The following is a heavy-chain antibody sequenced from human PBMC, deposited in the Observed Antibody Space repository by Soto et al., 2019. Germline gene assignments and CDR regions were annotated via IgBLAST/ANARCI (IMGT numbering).Heavy chain of an antibody. CDR2: IIPIFGTA. Sequence: QVQLVQSGAEVQKPGSSVKVSCKASGGTFSSYAISWVRQAPGQGLEWMGGIIPIFGTANYAQKFQGRVTITADESTSTAYMELSSLRSEDTAVYYCARRYPSYGYRGMGFDYWGQGTLVTVSS. D-gene: IGHD5-18*01. J-gene: IGHJ4*02. CDR1: GGTFSSYA. V-gene: IGHV1-69*01. CDR3: ARRYPSYGYRGMGFDY.